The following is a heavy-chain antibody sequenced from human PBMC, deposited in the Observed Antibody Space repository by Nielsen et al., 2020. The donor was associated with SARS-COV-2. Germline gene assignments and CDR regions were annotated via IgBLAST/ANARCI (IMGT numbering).Heavy chain of an antibody. J-gene: IGHJ5*02. V-gene: IGHV3-7*01. CDR2: IKQDGSEK. Sequence: GESLKISCAASGFTFSSDWMSWLRQAPGKGLEWVANIKQDGSEKHYVDSVKGRFTVSRDNTKNSLYLQMNSLRAEDTAVYYCARPGAGEVWGSYRWVSWFDPWGQGTLVTVSS. CDR3: ARPGAGEVWGSYRWVSWFDP. CDR1: GFTFSSDW. D-gene: IGHD3-16*02.